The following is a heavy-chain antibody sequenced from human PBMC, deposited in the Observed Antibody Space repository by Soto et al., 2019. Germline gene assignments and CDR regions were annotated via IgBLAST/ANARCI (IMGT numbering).Heavy chain of an antibody. CDR1: GYTFTSYY. J-gene: IGHJ4*02. CDR3: ARGHYYGSGSYYTGPFDH. Sequence: ASVKVSCKASGYTFTSYYMHWVRQAPGQGLEWMGIINPSGGSTGYAQKFQGRVTMTRDTSTSTVYMELSSLRSEDTAVYYCARGHYYGSGSYYTGPFDHWGQGTLVTSPQ. CDR2: INPSGGST. V-gene: IGHV1-46*01. D-gene: IGHD3-10*01.